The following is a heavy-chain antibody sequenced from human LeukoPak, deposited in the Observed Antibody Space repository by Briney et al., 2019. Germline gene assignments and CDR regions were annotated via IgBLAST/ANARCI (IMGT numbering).Heavy chain of an antibody. D-gene: IGHD6-6*01. J-gene: IGHJ4*02. CDR1: GFTFSSYA. CDR2: ISSHGGST. CDR3: ARDRSARHLEY. Sequence: PGGSLRLSCSASGFTFSSYAMHWVRQAPGKGLEYVSAISSHGGSTYYADSVKGRFTISRDNSKNTLYLQMSSLRAEDTALYYCARDRSARHLEYWGQGTLVTVSS. V-gene: IGHV3-64*04.